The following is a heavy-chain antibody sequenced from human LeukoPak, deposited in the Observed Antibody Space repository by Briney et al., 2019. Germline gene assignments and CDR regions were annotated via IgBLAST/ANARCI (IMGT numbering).Heavy chain of an antibody. Sequence: GGSLRLSCAASGFTFSNYAMHWVRQAPEKGLEYVSAISSNGGSTYCANSVKGRFTVSRDNSKNTLYLQMGSLRAEDMAVYYCARLYCSSASRLFDYWGQGTLVTVSS. CDR1: GFTFSNYA. CDR2: ISSNGGST. D-gene: IGHD2-2*01. J-gene: IGHJ4*02. V-gene: IGHV3-64*01. CDR3: ARLYCSSASRLFDY.